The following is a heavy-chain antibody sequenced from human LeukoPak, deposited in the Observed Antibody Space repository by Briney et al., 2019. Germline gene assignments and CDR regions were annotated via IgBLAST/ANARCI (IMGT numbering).Heavy chain of an antibody. Sequence: GGSLRLPCAASGFPFSGQPMHWVRQASGKGLEWVGRIRSKANIYRTAFGAAVKGRFTISIDDSKNTAYLQMNSLKTEDTAVYYCQSSGVVSGRDACDVWGQGTMVTVSS. V-gene: IGHV3-73*01. J-gene: IGHJ3*01. D-gene: IGHD3-3*01. CDR2: IRSKANIYRT. CDR1: GFPFSGQP. CDR3: QSSGVVSGRDACDV.